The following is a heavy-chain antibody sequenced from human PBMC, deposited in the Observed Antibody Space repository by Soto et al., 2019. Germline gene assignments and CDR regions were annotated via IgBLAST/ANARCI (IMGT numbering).Heavy chain of an antibody. CDR3: AKGVAVGRRSRLFDP. V-gene: IGHV3-23*01. J-gene: IGHJ5*02. D-gene: IGHD2-15*01. Sequence: GGSLRLSCAASGFSFSSYAMAWVRQPAGMGLEWVSTISGDGDNTYYADAVKGRFTISRDNFENTLFLQMNSLRAEDTAIYYCAKGVAVGRRSRLFDPWGKGTPVTVSS. CDR1: GFSFSSYA. CDR2: ISGDGDNT.